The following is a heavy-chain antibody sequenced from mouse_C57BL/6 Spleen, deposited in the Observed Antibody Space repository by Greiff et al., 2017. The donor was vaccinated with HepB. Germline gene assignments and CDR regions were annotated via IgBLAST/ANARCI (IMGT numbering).Heavy chain of an antibody. J-gene: IGHJ3*01. CDR1: GYSITSGYY. Sequence: EVQLQQSGPGLVKPSQSLSLTCSVTGYSITSGYYWNWIRQFPGNKLAWMGYISYDGSNNYNPSLKNRISITRDTSKNQFFLKLNSVTTEDTATYYCARDETAWFAYWGQGTLVTVSA. D-gene: IGHD4-1*01. CDR3: ARDETAWFAY. V-gene: IGHV3-6*01. CDR2: ISYDGSN.